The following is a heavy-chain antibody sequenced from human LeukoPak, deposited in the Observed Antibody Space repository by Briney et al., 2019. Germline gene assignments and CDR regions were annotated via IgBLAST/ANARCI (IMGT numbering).Heavy chain of an antibody. Sequence: GGSLRLSCTAREFNFGDYAMTWVRQAPGKGLEWVGSIRSKAYGGTAEYAASVKGRFTISRDDSTSIAYLQLNSLTTEDTAVYYCTRSLFSKNWFDPWGQGTLVTVSS. CDR1: EFNFGDYA. D-gene: IGHD4-11*01. J-gene: IGHJ5*02. CDR3: TRSLFSKNWFDP. V-gene: IGHV3-49*04. CDR2: IRSKAYGGTA.